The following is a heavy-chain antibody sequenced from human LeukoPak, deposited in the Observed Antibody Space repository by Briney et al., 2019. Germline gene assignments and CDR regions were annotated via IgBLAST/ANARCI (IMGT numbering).Heavy chain of an antibody. CDR1: GFTFSSYA. Sequence: GGSLRLSCSAFGFTFSSYAMHWVRQAPGKGLEYVSAISSNGGSTYYADSVKGRFTISRDNSKNTLYLQMSSLRAEDTAVYYCVKDRYYYDSSGYLDVWGQGTTVTVSS. V-gene: IGHV3-64D*06. J-gene: IGHJ6*02. D-gene: IGHD3-22*01. CDR2: ISSNGGST. CDR3: VKDRYYYDSSGYLDV.